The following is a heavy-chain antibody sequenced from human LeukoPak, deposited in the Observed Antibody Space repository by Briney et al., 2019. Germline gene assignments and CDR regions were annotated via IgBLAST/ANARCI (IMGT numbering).Heavy chain of an antibody. D-gene: IGHD3-3*01. CDR2: IYISGST. J-gene: IGHJ3*02. CDR3: TRPNYDSSTYPFDI. CDR1: GGSNPPYY. V-gene: IGHV4-4*09. Sequence: SETLSLTCTVSGGSNPPYYWRWIRQPPGKGLEWIRYIYISGSTTYNPSLKGRVTISVDTSKNQFSLKLSSVTAADTALYYCTRPNYDSSTYPFDIWGQGTMVTVSS.